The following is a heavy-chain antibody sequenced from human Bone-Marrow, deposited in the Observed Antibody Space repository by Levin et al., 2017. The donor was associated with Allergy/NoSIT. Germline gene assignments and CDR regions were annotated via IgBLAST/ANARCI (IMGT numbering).Heavy chain of an antibody. CDR2: IYYGGNT. D-gene: IGHD2/OR15-2a*01. V-gene: IGHV4-39*01. CDR3: ARLRFSSDVDS. J-gene: IGHJ4*02. Sequence: PSETLSLTCTVSGGSISSNSHYWGWIRQPPGKGLEWVASIYYGGNTYYNPSLKSRLTISVDTFKSQFSLEVTSVTATDTAIYYCARLRFSSDVDSWGQGTLVTVSS. CDR1: GGSISSNSHY.